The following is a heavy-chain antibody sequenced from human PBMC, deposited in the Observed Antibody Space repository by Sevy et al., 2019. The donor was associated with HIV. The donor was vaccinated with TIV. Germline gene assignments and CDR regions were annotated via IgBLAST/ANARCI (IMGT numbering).Heavy chain of an antibody. J-gene: IGHJ6*03. CDR1: GFTFSSYA. CDR2: ISGSGGST. V-gene: IGHV3-23*01. D-gene: IGHD1-1*01. Sequence: GGSLRLSCAASGFTFSSYAMSWVRQAPGKGLEWVSAISGSGGSTYYADSVKGRFTISRDNSKNTLYLQMNSLRAEDTAVYYCAKEERQLERGKRNYYYYYMDVWGKGTTVTVSS. CDR3: AKEERQLERGKRNYYYYYMDV.